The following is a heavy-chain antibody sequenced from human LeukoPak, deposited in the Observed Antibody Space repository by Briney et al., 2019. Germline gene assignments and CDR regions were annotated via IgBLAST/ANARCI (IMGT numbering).Heavy chain of an antibody. CDR2: ISCNSGSI. J-gene: IGHJ4*02. CDR1: GFTFDDYA. CDR3: AKASGYNFAYYFDY. D-gene: IGHD5-24*01. V-gene: IGHV3-9*01. Sequence: GGSLRLSCAASGFTFDDYAMRWVRQAPGKGLEWVSGISCNSGSIGYADSVKGRFTISRDNAKNSLYLQINSLRAEDTALYYCAKASGYNFAYYFDYWGQGTLVTVSS.